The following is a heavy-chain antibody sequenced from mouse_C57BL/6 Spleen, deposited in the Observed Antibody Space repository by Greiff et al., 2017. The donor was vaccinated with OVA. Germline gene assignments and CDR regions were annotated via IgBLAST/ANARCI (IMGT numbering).Heavy chain of an antibody. CDR1: GYSFTSYY. J-gene: IGHJ3*01. Sequence: QVQLQQSGPELVKPGASVKISCKASGYSFTSYYIHWVKQRPGQGLEWIGWIYPGSGNTKYNEKFKGKATLTADTYSSPAYMQLSSLTSEDSAVYDCARWNGSSSAWFAYWGQGTLVTVSA. CDR3: ARWNGSSSAWFAY. CDR2: IYPGSGNT. V-gene: IGHV1-66*01.